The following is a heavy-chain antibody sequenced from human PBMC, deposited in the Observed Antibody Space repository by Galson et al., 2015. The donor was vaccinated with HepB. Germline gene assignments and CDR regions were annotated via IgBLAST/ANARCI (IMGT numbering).Heavy chain of an antibody. D-gene: IGHD4-11*01. CDR2: LGGYDDNR. Sequence: SVKVSCKASGYTFIVYGISWVRQAPGQGLEWMGWLGGYDDNRNYAQKFQGRITMTTDTSTIATYMELRSLRPDDTAVYYCTRGRYSNSPAGYWGQGTLVA. J-gene: IGHJ4*02. CDR1: GYTFIVYG. V-gene: IGHV1-18*04. CDR3: TRGRYSNSPAGY.